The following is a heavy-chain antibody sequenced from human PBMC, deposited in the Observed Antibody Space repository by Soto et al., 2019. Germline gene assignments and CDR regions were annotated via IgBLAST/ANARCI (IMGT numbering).Heavy chain of an antibody. J-gene: IGHJ4*02. CDR3: ARGRFLEWVNQYYFDY. CDR2: ISSSSSTI. V-gene: IGHV3-48*04. Sequence: GGSLRLSCAASGFTFSSYSMNWVRQAPGKGLEWVSYISSSSSTIYYADSVKGRFTISRDNAKNSLYLQMNSLRAEDTAVYYCARGRFLEWVNQYYFDYWGQGALVTVSS. D-gene: IGHD3-3*01. CDR1: GFTFSSYS.